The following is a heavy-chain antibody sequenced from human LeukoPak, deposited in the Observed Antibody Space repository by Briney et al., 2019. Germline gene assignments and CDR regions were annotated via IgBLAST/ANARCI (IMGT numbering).Heavy chain of an antibody. CDR2: ISSSSYI. D-gene: IGHD2-15*01. Sequence: GGSLRLSCAASGFTFSSYSMNWVRQAPGKGLEWVSSISSSSYIYYADSVKGRFTISRDNAKNSLYLQMNSLRAEDTAAYYCARAVICSGGSCPYYYYYYMDVWGKGTTVTVSS. V-gene: IGHV3-21*01. CDR3: ARAVICSGGSCPYYYYYYMDV. CDR1: GFTFSSYS. J-gene: IGHJ6*03.